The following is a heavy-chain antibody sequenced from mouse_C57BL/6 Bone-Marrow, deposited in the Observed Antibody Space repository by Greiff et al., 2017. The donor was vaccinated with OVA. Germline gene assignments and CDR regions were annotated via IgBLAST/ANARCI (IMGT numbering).Heavy chain of an antibody. D-gene: IGHD2-1*01. Sequence: EVKLMESGGGLVQPGGSLSLSCAASGFTFTDYYMSWVRQPPGKALEWLGFIRNKANGYTTEYSASVKGRFTISRVNSQSILYLQMNALRAEDSATYDCASSYGNWKYFDVWGTGTTVTVSS. CDR3: ASSYGNWKYFDV. CDR2: IRNKANGYTT. J-gene: IGHJ1*03. V-gene: IGHV7-3*01. CDR1: GFTFTDYY.